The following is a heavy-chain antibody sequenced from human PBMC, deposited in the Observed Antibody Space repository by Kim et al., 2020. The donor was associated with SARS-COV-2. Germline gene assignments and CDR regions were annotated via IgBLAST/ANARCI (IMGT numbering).Heavy chain of an antibody. J-gene: IGHJ4*02. Sequence: GGSLRLSCAASGFTFSSYSMNWVRQAPGKGLEWVSSISSSSSYIYYADSVKGRFTISRDNAKNSLYLQMNSLRAEDTAVYYCARAGSYGVSPHFDYWGQGTLVTVSS. V-gene: IGHV3-21*01. CDR2: ISSSSSYI. D-gene: IGHD4-17*01. CDR3: ARAGSYGVSPHFDY. CDR1: GFTFSSYS.